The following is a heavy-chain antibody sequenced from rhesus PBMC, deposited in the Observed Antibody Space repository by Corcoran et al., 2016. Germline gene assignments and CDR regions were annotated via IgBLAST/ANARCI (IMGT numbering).Heavy chain of an antibody. Sequence: QVQLQESGPGLVNPSENLSLPGDVTGGYISDRDYWNWISKPPGKVLEWIGNIYGNSATTYDNPSLKSRVTIPKDTSKNQFFLKLSSVTAADTAVYYCARGWQHLPFDYWGQGVLVTVSS. CDR3: ARGWQHLPFDY. CDR1: GGYISDRDY. D-gene: IGHD6-19*01. V-gene: IGHV4S9*01. J-gene: IGHJ4*01. CDR2: IYGNSATT.